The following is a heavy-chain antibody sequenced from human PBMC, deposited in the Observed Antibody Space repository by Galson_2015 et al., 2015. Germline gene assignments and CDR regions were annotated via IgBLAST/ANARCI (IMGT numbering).Heavy chain of an antibody. Sequence: SLRLSCAASGFTFSNYWMSWVRQAPGKGLEWVANIKQDGSEKYYVDSVKGRFTISRDNAKNSLYLQMNSLRAEDTAVYYCARASSGWYFDYWGQGTLVTVSS. CDR1: GFTFSNYW. J-gene: IGHJ4*02. V-gene: IGHV3-7*03. CDR2: IKQDGSEK. CDR3: ARASSGWYFDY. D-gene: IGHD6-19*01.